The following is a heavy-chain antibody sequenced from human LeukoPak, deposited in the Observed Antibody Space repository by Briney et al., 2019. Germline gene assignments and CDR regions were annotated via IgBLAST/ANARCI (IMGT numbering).Heavy chain of an antibody. CDR1: GFTFSSYS. J-gene: IGHJ5*02. Sequence: AGGSLRLSCAASGFTFSSYSMNWVRQAPGKGLEWVSSIVSSSTYIYYADSVQGRFTISRDNAKNTLFLQMNSLRAEDTAVYYCARGDYGENNWFDTWGQGTLVTVSS. CDR3: ARGDYGENNWFDT. CDR2: IVSSSTYI. D-gene: IGHD4-17*01. V-gene: IGHV3-21*06.